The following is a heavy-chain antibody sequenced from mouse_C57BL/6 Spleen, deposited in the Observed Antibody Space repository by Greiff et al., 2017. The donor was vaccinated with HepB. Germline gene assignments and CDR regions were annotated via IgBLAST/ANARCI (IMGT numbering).Heavy chain of an antibody. Sequence: VQLKESGPGLVKPSQSLSLTCSVTGYSITSGYYWNWIRQFPGNKLEWMGYISYDGSNNYNPSLKNRISITRDTSKNQFFLKLNSVTTEDTATYYCARDSNYVFAYWGQGTLVTVSA. D-gene: IGHD2-1*01. J-gene: IGHJ3*01. CDR3: ARDSNYVFAY. V-gene: IGHV3-6*01. CDR1: GYSITSGYY. CDR2: ISYDGSN.